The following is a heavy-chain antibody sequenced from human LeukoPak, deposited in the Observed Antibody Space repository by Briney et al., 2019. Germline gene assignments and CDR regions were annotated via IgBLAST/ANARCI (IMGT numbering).Heavy chain of an antibody. J-gene: IGHJ6*03. Sequence: GGSLRLSCAASGFTFSSYWMSWVRQAPGKGLEWVANIKQDGSEKNYVDSVKGRVTISRDNSKNTLYLQMNSLRAEDTAVYYCPLGGPYYMDVWGKGTTVTVSS. V-gene: IGHV3-7*03. CDR1: GFTFSSYW. D-gene: IGHD3-16*01. CDR3: PLGGPYYMDV. CDR2: IKQDGSEK.